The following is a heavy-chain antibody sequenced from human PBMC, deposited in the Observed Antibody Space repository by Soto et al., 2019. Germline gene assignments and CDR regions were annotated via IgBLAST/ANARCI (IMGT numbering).Heavy chain of an antibody. CDR3: AKAGGAAGSKGRMYSWFVP. D-gene: IGHD6-13*01. CDR2: ISYDGSIT. Sequence: QEQLVESGGGVVQPGRSLSLSCAVSGFTFSNYGIHCVRQAPGKGLEWVAFISYDGSITFSGDSVKGRSIISRDNSKKTLYLQINSLRPEDTAVYFCAKAGGAAGSKGRMYSWFVPWGPGTQVTVSS. V-gene: IGHV3-30*18. CDR1: GFTFSNYG. J-gene: IGHJ5*02.